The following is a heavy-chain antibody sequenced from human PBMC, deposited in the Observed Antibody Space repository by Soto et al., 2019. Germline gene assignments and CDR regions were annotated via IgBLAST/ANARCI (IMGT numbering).Heavy chain of an antibody. Sequence: EVQLLESGGGLVQPGGSLRLSCAASGFTFSSYAMSWVRQAPGKGLEWVSAISGSGGSTYYADSVKGRFTISRDNSKNTLYLQMNSLRAEDTSVYYCAEVETGSSWYGEYYCYGMDVWGQGTTVTVSS. V-gene: IGHV3-23*01. CDR2: ISGSGGST. J-gene: IGHJ6*02. CDR3: AEVETGSSWYGEYYCYGMDV. CDR1: GFTFSSYA. D-gene: IGHD6-13*01.